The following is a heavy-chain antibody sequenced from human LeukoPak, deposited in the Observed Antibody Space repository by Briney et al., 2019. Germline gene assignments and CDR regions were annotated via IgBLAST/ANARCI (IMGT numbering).Heavy chain of an antibody. Sequence: KPSETLSLTCTVSGGSISRSAYYWGWIRQPPGKGLEWIGSIYYSGSTYYNPSLKSRFTISVDTSKNQFSLKLSSVTAADTAVYYCSRHGGPSVADHFDYWGQGTLVTVSS. CDR3: SRHGGPSVADHFDY. J-gene: IGHJ4*02. CDR1: GGSISRSAYY. V-gene: IGHV4-39*01. D-gene: IGHD6-19*01. CDR2: IYYSGST.